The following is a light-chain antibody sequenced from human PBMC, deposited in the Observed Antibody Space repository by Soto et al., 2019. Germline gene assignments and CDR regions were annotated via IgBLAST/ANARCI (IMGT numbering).Light chain of an antibody. CDR1: QSVSSSY. V-gene: IGKV3-20*01. CDR3: QQYGSSIT. CDR2: GES. Sequence: EIVLTQSPGTLSLSPGERATLSCRASQSVSSSYLAWYQQKPGQAPRLLIYGESSKANGIPDRFSGSGSGTDFTLTISRLEPEDFAVYYCQQYGSSITFGQGTRLEIK. J-gene: IGKJ5*01.